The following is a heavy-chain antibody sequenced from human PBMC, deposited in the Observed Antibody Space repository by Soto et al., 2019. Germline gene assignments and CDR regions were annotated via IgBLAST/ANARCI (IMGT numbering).Heavy chain of an antibody. Sequence: SETLSLTCTVSGVSISNYDWSWIRQPAGKGLEWIGRLSTSGNTNYNPSLKSRVTMSLDTSKNQFSLMLNSVTAADTAVYYCRRDFDYWGQGTLVTVSS. CDR1: GVSISNYD. CDR2: LSTSGNT. J-gene: IGHJ4*02. CDR3: RRDFDY. V-gene: IGHV4-4*07. D-gene: IGHD6-6*01.